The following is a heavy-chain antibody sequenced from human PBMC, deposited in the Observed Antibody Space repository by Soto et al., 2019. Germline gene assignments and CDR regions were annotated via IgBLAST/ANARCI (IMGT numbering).Heavy chain of an antibody. V-gene: IGHV3-30*18. CDR2: ISYDGSNK. J-gene: IGHJ6*02. Sequence: GGSLRLSCAASGFTLSSYCMHWVRQAPGKGLEWVAVISYDGSNKYYADSVKGRFTISRDNSKNTLYLQMNSLRAEDTAVYYCAKEGLVAAALFYYYYGMDVFGQGTTVTVSS. CDR3: AKEGLVAAALFYYYYGMDV. CDR1: GFTLSSYC. D-gene: IGHD6-13*01.